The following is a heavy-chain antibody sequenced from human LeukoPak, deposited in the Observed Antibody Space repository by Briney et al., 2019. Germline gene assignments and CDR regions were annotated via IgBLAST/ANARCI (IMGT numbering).Heavy chain of an antibody. D-gene: IGHD6-13*01. CDR1: GYTFTNFV. Sequence: ASVKVSCKASGYTFTNFVIHWVRQAPGQRLEWMGWINPSNDDTKYSQKFQGRVTITRDTSASTAYMELSSLRSEDTALYYCARDQIGVGAAAHWGQGTLVTVSS. CDR2: INPSNDDT. CDR3: ARDQIGVGAAAH. V-gene: IGHV1-3*01. J-gene: IGHJ4*02.